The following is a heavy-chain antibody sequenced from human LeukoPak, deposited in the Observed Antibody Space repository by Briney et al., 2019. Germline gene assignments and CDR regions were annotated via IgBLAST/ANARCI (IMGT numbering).Heavy chain of an antibody. CDR2: IHGTLGST. CDR3: ARIFDRDI. Sequence: PSETLSLICTVSGGPIRNSYWSWVRHSAGTGMQWIGRIHGTLGSTNHNPSLKSRVVMSPDTSSNQFSLRLSAMSAADTATYYCARIFDRDIWGQGTLVTVS. J-gene: IGHJ3*02. D-gene: IGHD3-3*01. V-gene: IGHV4-4*07. CDR1: GGPIRNSY.